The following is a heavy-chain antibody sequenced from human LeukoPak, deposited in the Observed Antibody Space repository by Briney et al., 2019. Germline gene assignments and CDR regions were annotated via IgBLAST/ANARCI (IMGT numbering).Heavy chain of an antibody. CDR2: IYYSGGT. CDR1: GGSISSYY. Sequence: SETLSLTCTVSGGSISSYYWCWIRQPPGKGLEWIGYIYYSGGTNYNPSLKSRVTISVDTSKNQFSLKLSSVTAADTAVYYCAREAVAGTLDYWGQGTLVTVSS. D-gene: IGHD6-19*01. CDR3: AREAVAGTLDY. V-gene: IGHV4-59*01. J-gene: IGHJ4*02.